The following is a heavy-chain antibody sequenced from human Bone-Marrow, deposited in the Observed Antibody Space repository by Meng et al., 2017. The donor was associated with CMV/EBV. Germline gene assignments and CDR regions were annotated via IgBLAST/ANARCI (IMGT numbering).Heavy chain of an antibody. J-gene: IGHJ4*02. D-gene: IGHD2-8*01. V-gene: IGHV3-48*03. CDR1: GFTFSTYE. CDR2: ITATGDTI. CDR3: ARGTKAY. Sequence: GGSLRLSCAASGFTFSTYEMNWVRQAPGKGLEWVSYITATGDTIYYADSVKGRFTISRDNAKNSLYLQMNSLRAEDTAVYYCARGTKAYWGQGTLVTVSS.